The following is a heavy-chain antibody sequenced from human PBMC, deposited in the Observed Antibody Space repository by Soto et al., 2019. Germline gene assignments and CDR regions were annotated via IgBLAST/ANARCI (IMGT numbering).Heavy chain of an antibody. J-gene: IGHJ1*01. V-gene: IGHV4-34*01. Sequence: PLETLSLTCAVYGGSFSNYYWSWIRQPPGKGLEWIGEINHSGSTNYNPSLKSRVTISVDTSKNQFSLNLSSVTAADTAVYYCARGGRQQLLVRQYFQHWGQGTLVTVSS. CDR3: ARGGRQQLLVRQYFQH. CDR1: GGSFSNYY. CDR2: INHSGST. D-gene: IGHD6-13*01.